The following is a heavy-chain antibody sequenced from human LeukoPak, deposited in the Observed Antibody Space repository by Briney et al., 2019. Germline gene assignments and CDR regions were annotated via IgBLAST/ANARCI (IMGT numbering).Heavy chain of an antibody. CDR2: IYTSGNT. D-gene: IGHD3-3*01. Sequence: PSQTLSLTCSVSGGFISDFWSWIWQPAGKNLEWIGRIYTSGNTNYNPSFESRVTISMDTSTNQVFLKLRSVTAADTAVYYCARSRESFGVIIPSWFDPWGQGTLVTVSS. CDR1: GGFISDF. J-gene: IGHJ5*02. V-gene: IGHV4-61*02. CDR3: ARSRESFGVIIPSWFDP.